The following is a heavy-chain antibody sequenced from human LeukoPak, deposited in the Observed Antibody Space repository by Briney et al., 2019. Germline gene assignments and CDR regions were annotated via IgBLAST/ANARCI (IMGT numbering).Heavy chain of an antibody. V-gene: IGHV3-30*18. CDR2: ISPDGYG. D-gene: IGHD1-26*01. CDR1: GFTFYNYG. J-gene: IGHJ5*02. CDR3: TKGGGISYNPLDP. Sequence: GGSLRLSCAASGFTFYNYGIRWVRQAPGKGLEWLAVISPDGYGHYADSVKGRFTVSRDNSKNTLYLQMNSLRTDDSAMYYCTKGGGISYNPLDPWGPGTLVTVSS.